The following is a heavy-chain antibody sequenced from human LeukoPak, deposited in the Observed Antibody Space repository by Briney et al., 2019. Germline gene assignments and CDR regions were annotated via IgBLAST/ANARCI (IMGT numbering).Heavy chain of an antibody. J-gene: IGHJ3*02. CDR3: ARGGRGSAAVVAPRSFDI. V-gene: IGHV3-23*01. CDR2: ISGGDGST. CDR1: GFTFASFA. D-gene: IGHD3-22*01. Sequence: PGGSLRLSCAASGFTFASFAMSWVRQAPGKGLEWVSAISGGDGSTYYTDSVEGRFIISRDISKNTLYLQMNSLRAEDSALYYCARGGRGSAAVVAPRSFDIWGQGTMVAVSS.